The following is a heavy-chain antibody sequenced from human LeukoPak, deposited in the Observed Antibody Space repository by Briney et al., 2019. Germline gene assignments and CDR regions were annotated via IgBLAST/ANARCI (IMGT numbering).Heavy chain of an antibody. CDR3: ARPIWFGEFTFDY. CDR2: IKKDGREK. CDR1: GFTFSSYW. J-gene: IGHJ4*02. Sequence: GGSLRLSCAASGFTFSSYWMSWVRQAPGKGLEWVANIKKDGREKYYVDSVKGRFTISRDNAKKSLYLQMNSLRAEDTAVYYCARPIWFGEFTFDYWGQGTLVTVSS. D-gene: IGHD3-10*01. V-gene: IGHV3-7*01.